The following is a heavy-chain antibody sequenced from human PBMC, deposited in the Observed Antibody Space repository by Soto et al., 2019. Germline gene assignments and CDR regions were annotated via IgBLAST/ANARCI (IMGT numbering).Heavy chain of an antibody. CDR1: GGSINTYY. D-gene: IGHD3-3*02. J-gene: IGHJ5*02. V-gene: IGHV4-4*07. CDR2: VYTTGST. CDR3: ARHFNFIFDDFADMRWNFDP. Sequence: SETLSLTCTVTGGSINTYYWSWIRQSAGKGLEWIGRVYTTGSTNYNPSLKSRVTISVDTSRNQFSLSLRSVTAADTAVYYCARHFNFIFDDFADMRWNFDPWGQGTLVT.